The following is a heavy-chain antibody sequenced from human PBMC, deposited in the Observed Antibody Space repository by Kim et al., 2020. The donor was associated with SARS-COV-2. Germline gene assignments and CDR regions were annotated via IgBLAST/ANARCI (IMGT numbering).Heavy chain of an antibody. V-gene: IGHV1-69*01. Sequence: TANYAQKFQGRVTITADESTSTAYMELSSLRSEDTAVYYCARDRDGYFDYWGQGTLVTVSS. CDR3: ARDRDGYFDY. CDR2: TA. J-gene: IGHJ4*02.